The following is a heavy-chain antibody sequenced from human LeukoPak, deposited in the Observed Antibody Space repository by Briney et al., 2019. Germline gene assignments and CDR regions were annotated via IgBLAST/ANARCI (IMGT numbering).Heavy chain of an antibody. J-gene: IGHJ5*02. CDR3: ARPYCSSTSCYRFDP. Sequence: PGGSLRLSCAASGFTFSDYYMSWIRQAPGKGQEWVSYISSSGSTIYYADSVEGRFTLSRDNAKNSLYLQMNSLRAEDTAVYYCARPYCSSTSCYRFDPWGQGALVTVSS. CDR2: ISSSGSTI. V-gene: IGHV3-11*04. D-gene: IGHD2-2*01. CDR1: GFTFSDYY.